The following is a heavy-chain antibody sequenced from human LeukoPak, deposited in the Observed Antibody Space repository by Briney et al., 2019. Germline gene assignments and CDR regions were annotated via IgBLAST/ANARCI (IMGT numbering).Heavy chain of an antibody. Sequence: GGSLRLSCAASGFTFSSYAMHWVRQAPGKGLEWVAVISYDGSSKYYADSVKGRFTISRDNSKNTLYLQMNSLRAEDTAVYYCARDGHYYGSGSYYRVDYWGQGTLVTVSS. CDR3: ARDGHYYGSGSYYRVDY. CDR1: GFTFSSYA. V-gene: IGHV3-30-3*01. J-gene: IGHJ4*02. CDR2: ISYDGSSK. D-gene: IGHD3-10*01.